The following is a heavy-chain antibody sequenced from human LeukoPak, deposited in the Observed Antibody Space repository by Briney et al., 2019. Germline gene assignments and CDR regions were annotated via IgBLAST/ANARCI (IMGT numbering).Heavy chain of an antibody. Sequence: ASVKVSCKASGYTFTGYYMHWVRQAPGQGLEWMGWINPNSGGTNYAQKFQGRVTMTRDTSISTAYMELSRLRSDDTAVYYCARDYPGYNSHYYDPFDYWGQGTRVTVSS. V-gene: IGHV1-2*02. D-gene: IGHD3-22*01. CDR1: GYTFTGYY. J-gene: IGHJ4*02. CDR3: ARDYPGYNSHYYDPFDY. CDR2: INPNSGGT.